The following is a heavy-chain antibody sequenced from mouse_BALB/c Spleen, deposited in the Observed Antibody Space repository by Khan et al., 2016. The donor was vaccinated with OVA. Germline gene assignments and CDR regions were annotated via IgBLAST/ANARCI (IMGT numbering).Heavy chain of an antibody. Sequence: EVQLVESGPGLVKPSQSLSLTCTVTGYSITSDYAWNWIRQFPGNELEWMGFISYSGNTNYNPSLKSRISITRDTSENQFFLQLNSVTTEDTAKYYCARISGGDFDYWGQGTTLTVSS. CDR3: ARISGGDFDY. J-gene: IGHJ2*01. D-gene: IGHD4-1*01. V-gene: IGHV3-2*02. CDR1: GYSITSDYA. CDR2: ISYSGNT.